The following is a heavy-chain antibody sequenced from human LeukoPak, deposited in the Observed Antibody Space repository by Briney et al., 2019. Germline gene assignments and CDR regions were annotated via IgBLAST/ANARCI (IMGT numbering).Heavy chain of an antibody. Sequence: ASVKVSCKASGYTFTSYDINWVRQATGQGPEWMGWMNPNSGNTGYAQKFQGRVTMTRNTSISTAYMELSSLGSEDTAVYYCARAPPREDCSGGSCYERYWGQGTLVTVSS. CDR3: ARAPPREDCSGGSCYERY. CDR1: GYTFTSYD. V-gene: IGHV1-8*01. D-gene: IGHD2-15*01. J-gene: IGHJ4*02. CDR2: MNPNSGNT.